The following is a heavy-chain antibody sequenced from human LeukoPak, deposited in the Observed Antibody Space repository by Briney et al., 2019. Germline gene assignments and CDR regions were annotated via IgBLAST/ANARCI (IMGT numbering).Heavy chain of an antibody. Sequence: RTGGSLRLSCVASGFTFSSYAMHWVRQAPGKGLEWVAVISYDGSNKYYADSVKGRFTISRDNSKNTLYLQMNSLRAEDTAVYYCTGIVGATHSRIGYWGQGTLVTVSS. D-gene: IGHD1-26*01. V-gene: IGHV3-30*04. CDR1: GFTFSSYA. CDR2: ISYDGSNK. J-gene: IGHJ4*02. CDR3: TGIVGATHSRIGY.